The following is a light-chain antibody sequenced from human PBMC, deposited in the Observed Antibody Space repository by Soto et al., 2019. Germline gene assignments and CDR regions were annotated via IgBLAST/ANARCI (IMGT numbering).Light chain of an antibody. CDR1: QSVSSSF. Sequence: VLRQSPGTLSLSPGERATLSCRASQSVSSSFLAWYQQKPGQAPRLLIYAAASRAGGVPERFSGSGSGSQFTLIISRLEPEDFAVYYSNHYCDSRTCGQGPKVEIK. CDR2: AAA. CDR3: NHYCDSRT. V-gene: IGKV3-20*01. J-gene: IGKJ1*01.